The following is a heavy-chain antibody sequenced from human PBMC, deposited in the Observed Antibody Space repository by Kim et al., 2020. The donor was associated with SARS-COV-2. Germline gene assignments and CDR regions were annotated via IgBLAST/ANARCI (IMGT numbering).Heavy chain of an antibody. CDR3: ARALPYYYDSSGSQS. J-gene: IGHJ4*02. Sequence: DSVKGRFTISRDNSKNTLYLQMNSLRAEDTAVYYCARALPYYYDSSGSQSWGQGTLVTVSS. V-gene: IGHV3-66*01. D-gene: IGHD3-22*01.